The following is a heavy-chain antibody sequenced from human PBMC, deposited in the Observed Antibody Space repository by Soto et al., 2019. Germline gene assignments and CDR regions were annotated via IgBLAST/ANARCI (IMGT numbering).Heavy chain of an antibody. CDR3: ARGPTVTNFYFDY. Sequence: QVQLVESGGGVVQPGRSLRLSCAASGFTFSSYGMHWVRQAPGKGLEWVAVIWYDGSNKYYADSVKGRFTISRDNSKNTLYLQMTSLSAEDTAVYYCARGPTVTNFYFDYWGQGTLVTVSS. J-gene: IGHJ4*02. V-gene: IGHV3-33*01. CDR2: IWYDGSNK. CDR1: GFTFSSYG. D-gene: IGHD4-17*01.